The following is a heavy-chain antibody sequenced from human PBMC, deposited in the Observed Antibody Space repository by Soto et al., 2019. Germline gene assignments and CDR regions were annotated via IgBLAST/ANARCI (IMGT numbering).Heavy chain of an antibody. CDR3: ARDRIAAANSGYYYYYGMDV. V-gene: IGHV4-59*01. CDR1: GGSISSYY. Sequence: PSETLSLTCTVSGGSISSYYWSWIRQPPGKGLEWIGYIYYSGSTNYNPSLKSRVTISVDTSKNQFSLKLSSVAAADTAVYYCARDRIAAANSGYYYYYGMDVWAQEPKVTVS. D-gene: IGHD6-13*01. CDR2: IYYSGST. J-gene: IGHJ6*02.